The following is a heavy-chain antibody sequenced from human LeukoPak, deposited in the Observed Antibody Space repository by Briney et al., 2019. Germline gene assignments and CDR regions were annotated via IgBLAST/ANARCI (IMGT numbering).Heavy chain of an antibody. J-gene: IGHJ4*02. D-gene: IGHD3-10*01. Sequence: GGSLRLSCAASGFTFSSHGMHWVRQAPGKGLEWVAVIWYDGSNKYYADSVKGRFTISRDNSKNTLYLQMNSLRAEDTAVYYCARDYTEYYGSGSFDYWGQGTLVTVSS. CDR1: GFTFSSHG. CDR3: ARDYTEYYGSGSFDY. V-gene: IGHV3-33*01. CDR2: IWYDGSNK.